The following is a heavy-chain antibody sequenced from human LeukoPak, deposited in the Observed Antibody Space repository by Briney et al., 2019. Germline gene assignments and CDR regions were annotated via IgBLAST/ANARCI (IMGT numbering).Heavy chain of an antibody. V-gene: IGHV3-23*01. D-gene: IGHD3-22*01. CDR1: GFTFSSYA. CDR2: ISGSGGST. Sequence: HPGGSLRLSCAASGFTFSSYAMSWVRQAPGKGLEWVSAISGSGGSTYYADSVKGRFTISRDNSKNTLYLQMNSLRAEDTAVYYCAKKGYYDDRITMIVARPYYFDYWGQGTLVTVSS. CDR3: AKKGYYDDRITMIVARPYYFDY. J-gene: IGHJ4*02.